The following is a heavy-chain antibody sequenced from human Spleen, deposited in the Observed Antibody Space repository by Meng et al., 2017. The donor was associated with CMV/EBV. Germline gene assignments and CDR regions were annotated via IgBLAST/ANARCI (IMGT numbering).Heavy chain of an antibody. D-gene: IGHD7-27*01. CDR1: GYTFTDHS. Sequence: ASVKVSCKASGYTFTDHSIHWVRQAPGQGLEWMGWINPKSGGTKYAQKFQGRVTMTRDTSINTGYMELTRLTSDDTAVYYCARDNNWGPDYWGQGTLVTVSS. V-gene: IGHV1-2*02. CDR2: INPKSGGT. CDR3: ARDNNWGPDY. J-gene: IGHJ4*02.